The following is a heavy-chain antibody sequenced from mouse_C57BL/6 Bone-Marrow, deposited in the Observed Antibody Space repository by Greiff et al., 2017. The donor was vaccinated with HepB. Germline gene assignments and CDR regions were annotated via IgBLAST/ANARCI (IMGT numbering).Heavy chain of an antibody. J-gene: IGHJ2*01. D-gene: IGHD1-1*01. CDR2: IDPENGDT. CDR3: TPHYYGSSPYYFDY. CDR1: GFNIKDDY. V-gene: IGHV14-4*01. Sequence: EVQLQESGAELVRPGASVKLSCTASGFNIKDDYMHWVKQRPEQGLEWIGWIDPENGDTESASKFQGKATITADTSSNTAYLQLSSLTSEDTAVYYCTPHYYGSSPYYFDYWGQGTTLTVSS.